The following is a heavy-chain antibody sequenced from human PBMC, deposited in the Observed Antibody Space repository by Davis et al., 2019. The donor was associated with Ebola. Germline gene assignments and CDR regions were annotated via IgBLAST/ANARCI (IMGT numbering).Heavy chain of an antibody. Sequence: MPSETLSLTCTVSGGSISSSSYYWSWIRQPPGKGLEWIGYIYYSGSTNYNPSLKSRVTISVDTSKNQFSLKLSSVTAADTAVYYCAGIPGGSYSSYYGMDVWGQGTTVTVSS. CDR2: IYYSGST. CDR1: GGSISSSSYY. D-gene: IGHD1-26*01. CDR3: AGIPGGSYSSYYGMDV. J-gene: IGHJ6*02. V-gene: IGHV4-61*05.